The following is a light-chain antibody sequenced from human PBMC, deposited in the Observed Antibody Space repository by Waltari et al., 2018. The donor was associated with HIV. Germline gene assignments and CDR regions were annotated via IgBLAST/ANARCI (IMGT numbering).Light chain of an antibody. Sequence: SYELTQLPSVSVSPGQPARITCSGDPLAKQYAYWYQLEPRQATVLMISKGNERPSGTPERFSCASSGTTVTLTISGVQAEDEADYYCQSADSGGTWDVVFGGWTKLTVL. CDR3: QSADSGGTWDVV. J-gene: IGLJ2*01. CDR1: PLAKQY. V-gene: IGLV3-25*03. CDR2: KGN.